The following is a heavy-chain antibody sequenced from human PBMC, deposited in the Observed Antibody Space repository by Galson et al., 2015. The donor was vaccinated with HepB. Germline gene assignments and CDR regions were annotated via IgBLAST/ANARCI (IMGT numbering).Heavy chain of an antibody. J-gene: IGHJ6*02. V-gene: IGHV3-30*03. Sequence: SLRLSCAASGFTFSSYSMNWVRQAPGKGLEWVAVISYDGSNKYYADSVKGRFTISRDNSKNTLYLQMNSLRAEDAAVYYCAGVYSSSWYYYYYGMDVWGQGTTVTVSS. CDR2: ISYDGSNK. D-gene: IGHD6-13*01. CDR1: GFTFSSYS. CDR3: AGVYSSSWYYYYYGMDV.